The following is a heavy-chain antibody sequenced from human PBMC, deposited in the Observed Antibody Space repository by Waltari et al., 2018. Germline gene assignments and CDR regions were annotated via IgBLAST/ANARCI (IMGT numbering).Heavy chain of an antibody. CDR2: IYYSGST. D-gene: IGHD5-18*01. J-gene: IGHJ2*01. CDR1: GGSISSHY. V-gene: IGHV4-59*11. Sequence: QVQLQESGPGLVKPSETLSLTCTVSGGSISSHYWSWIRQPPGKGLEWIGYIYYSGSTNYNPSLKSRVTISVDTSKNQFSLKLSSVTAADTAMYYCARDREDTAMAYWYFDLWGRGTLVTVSS. CDR3: ARDREDTAMAYWYFDL.